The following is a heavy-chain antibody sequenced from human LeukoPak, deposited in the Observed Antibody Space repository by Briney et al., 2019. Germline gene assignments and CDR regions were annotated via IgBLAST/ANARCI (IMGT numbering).Heavy chain of an antibody. CDR2: IYYSGST. CDR3: ARVADILTGAWEIDY. D-gene: IGHD3-9*01. CDR1: GGSISSYY. Sequence: PSETLSLTCTVSGGSISSYYWSWIRQPPGKGLEWIGYIYYSGSTYYNPSLKSRVTISVDTSKNQFSLKLSSVTAADTAVYYCARVADILTGAWEIDYWGQGTLVTVSS. J-gene: IGHJ4*02. V-gene: IGHV4-59*12.